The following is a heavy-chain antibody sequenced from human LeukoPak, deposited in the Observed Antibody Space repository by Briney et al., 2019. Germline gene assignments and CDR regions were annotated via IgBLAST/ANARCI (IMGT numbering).Heavy chain of an antibody. Sequence: GRSLRLSCAASGFIFSTYGMHWVRQAPDKGLEWVAVVWSGGNNKYYSDSVKGRFTISRDNSKNTLYLQMNSLRAEDTAVYYCAKDGQVGAIGYFDYRGQGTLVTVSS. D-gene: IGHD1-26*01. J-gene: IGHJ4*02. CDR3: AKDGQVGAIGYFDY. CDR1: GFIFSTYG. V-gene: IGHV3-33*03. CDR2: VWSGGNNK.